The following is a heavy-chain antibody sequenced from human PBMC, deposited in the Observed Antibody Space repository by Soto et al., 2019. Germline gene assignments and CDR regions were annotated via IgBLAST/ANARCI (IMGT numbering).Heavy chain of an antibody. CDR3: ARVKSSSWYRGWFDP. Sequence: LSLTCAVYGGSFSGYYWCWIRQPPGKGLEWIGEINNSGSTSYNPSLKSRVTISVDTSKNQFSLKLSSVTAADTAVYYCARVKSSSWYRGWFDPWGQGTLVTVSS. CDR2: INNSGST. CDR1: GGSFSGYY. J-gene: IGHJ5*02. D-gene: IGHD6-13*01. V-gene: IGHV4-34*01.